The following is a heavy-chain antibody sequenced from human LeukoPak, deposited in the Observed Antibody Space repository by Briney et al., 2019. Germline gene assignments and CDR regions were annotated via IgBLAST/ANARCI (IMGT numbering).Heavy chain of an antibody. Sequence: SETLSLTCTVSGGSISSSDYYWGWIRQPPGKGLEWIGNIFHSGTTYYDPSLKSRVIISVDTSKNQFSLKLSSVTAADTALYYCARQNFRNGYNRPFDYWGQGTLVTVSS. D-gene: IGHD5-24*01. J-gene: IGHJ4*02. V-gene: IGHV4-39*01. CDR1: GGSISSSDYY. CDR2: IFHSGTT. CDR3: ARQNFRNGYNRPFDY.